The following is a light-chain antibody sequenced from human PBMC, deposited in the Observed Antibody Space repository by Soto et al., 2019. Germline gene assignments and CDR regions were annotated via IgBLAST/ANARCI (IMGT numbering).Light chain of an antibody. J-gene: IGKJ1*01. CDR1: QSVGTN. Sequence: ERVMTQSPVTLSVSPGESVTLSCRASQSVGTNLAWYQQKPGQAPSLLIYGVSTRATGIPTRFSGSWSGRQFTLTISSLQSEDFAVYYCQQYNNWPQTFGQGTKVEIK. CDR3: QQYNNWPQT. V-gene: IGKV3-15*01. CDR2: GVS.